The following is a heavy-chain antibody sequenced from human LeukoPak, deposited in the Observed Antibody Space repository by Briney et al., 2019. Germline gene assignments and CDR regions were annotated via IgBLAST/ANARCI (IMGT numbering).Heavy chain of an antibody. Sequence: GGSLRLSCAASGFTVSSNYMSWVRQAPGKGLEWVSVIYSGGSTYYADSVEGRFTISRDNSKNTLYLQMNSLRAEDTAVYYCARGFAIAAAGTAIDYWGQGTLVTVSS. D-gene: IGHD6-13*01. CDR3: ARGFAIAAAGTAIDY. CDR2: IYSGGST. V-gene: IGHV3-53*01. J-gene: IGHJ4*02. CDR1: GFTVSSNY.